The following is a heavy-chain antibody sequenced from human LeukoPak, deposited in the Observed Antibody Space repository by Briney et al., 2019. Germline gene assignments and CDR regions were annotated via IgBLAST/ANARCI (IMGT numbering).Heavy chain of an antibody. CDR2: INPNSGGT. Sequence: ASVKVSCKASGYTFTGYYMRWVRQAPGQGLEWMGRINPNSGGTNYAQKFQGRVTMTRDTSISTAYMELSRLRSDDTAVYYCARALAAAAGPRDWGQGTLVTVSS. V-gene: IGHV1-2*06. J-gene: IGHJ4*02. D-gene: IGHD6-13*01. CDR3: ARALAAAAGPRD. CDR1: GYTFTGYY.